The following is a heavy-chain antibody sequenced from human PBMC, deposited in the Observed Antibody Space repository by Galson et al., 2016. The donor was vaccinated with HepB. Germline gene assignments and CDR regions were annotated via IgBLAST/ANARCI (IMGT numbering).Heavy chain of an antibody. Sequence: SLRLPRAASGVTFNNYWKHRVRQAPGKGLVWVAHITIDGSTTTYADSVKGRFTISRDNAKNTLYLQVNSLRAEDTAVYYCARDLWRGGRIDYWGQGTLVAVSS. CDR2: ITIDGSTT. CDR3: ARDLWRGGRIDY. D-gene: IGHD4-23*01. J-gene: IGHJ4*02. CDR1: GVTFNNYW. V-gene: IGHV3-74*01.